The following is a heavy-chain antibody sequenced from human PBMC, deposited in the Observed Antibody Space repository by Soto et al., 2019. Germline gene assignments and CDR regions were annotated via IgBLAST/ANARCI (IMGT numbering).Heavy chain of an antibody. V-gene: IGHV4-34*01. J-gene: IGHJ6*03. Sequence: QVQLQQWGAGLLKPSETLSLTCAVYGGSFSGYQWSWIRQTPGKGLEWIGGINDSGDINYNPSLKSRVTFLVDAPNKQISQRLSCVTAADTALYYCARGLILWFGELSRRGGYYYYMDVWGKGTTVTVSS. D-gene: IGHD3-10*01. CDR2: INDSGDI. CDR1: GGSFSGYQ. CDR3: ARGLILWFGELSRRGGYYYYMDV.